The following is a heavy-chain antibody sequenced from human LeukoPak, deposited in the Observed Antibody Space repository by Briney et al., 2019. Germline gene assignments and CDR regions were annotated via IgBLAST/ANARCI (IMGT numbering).Heavy chain of an antibody. CDR3: ARVGKSGWDFDH. CDR1: GFTFSAYW. J-gene: IGHJ4*02. Sequence: GGSLRLSCAASGFTFSAYWMTWVRQAPGKGLEWVTNINESGSLKYYVDSVKGRFTISRDNTKNSLYPQMHSLRAEDTAVYYCARVGKSGWDFDHWGQGALVTVST. D-gene: IGHD6-19*01. CDR2: INESGSLK. V-gene: IGHV3-7*01.